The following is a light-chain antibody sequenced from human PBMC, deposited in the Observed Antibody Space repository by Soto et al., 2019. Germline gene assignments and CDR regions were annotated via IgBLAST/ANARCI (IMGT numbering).Light chain of an antibody. CDR1: QSLLSGDGNTY. V-gene: IGKV2-30*01. CDR3: SQAAHWPVT. J-gene: IGKJ1*01. CDR2: MVS. Sequence: VVMTQSPLSLPVTLGQPASISCRSSQSLLSGDGNTYLNWFHQRPGQSPRRLIYMVSYRDSGVPDRFSGSASGTDFTLKITSVEAADVGVFYCSQAAHWPVTFGQGTKVEIK.